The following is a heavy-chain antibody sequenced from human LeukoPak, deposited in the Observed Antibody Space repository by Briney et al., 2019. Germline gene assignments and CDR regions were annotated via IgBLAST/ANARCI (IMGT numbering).Heavy chain of an antibody. CDR2: IYYGGST. D-gene: IGHD2-2*02. J-gene: IGHJ6*03. V-gene: IGHV4-59*12. Sequence: PSETLSLTCSVSGDSINSNYWSWMRQPPGKGLEWIGYIYYGGSTNYNPSLKSRVTISVDTSKNQFSLRLTSVTAADTAVYYCARGRGCSSTSCYTDYYYYMDVWGKGTTVTVSS. CDR1: GDSINSNY. CDR3: ARGRGCSSTSCYTDYYYYMDV.